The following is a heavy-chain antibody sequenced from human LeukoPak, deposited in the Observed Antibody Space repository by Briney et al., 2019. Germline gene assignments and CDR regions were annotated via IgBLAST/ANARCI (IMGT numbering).Heavy chain of an antibody. D-gene: IGHD3-22*01. CDR3: AKLGAYDNSGFDI. CDR2: INYSGST. V-gene: IGHV4-34*01. J-gene: IGHJ3*02. Sequence: SETLSLTCAVYGGSLSDSYWSWIRQSPGKGLEWIGEINYSGSTNYNPSLKSRVSISVDTSKNQFSLKLSSVTAADTAVYYCAKLGAYDNSGFDIWGQGTMVTVSS. CDR1: GGSLSDSY.